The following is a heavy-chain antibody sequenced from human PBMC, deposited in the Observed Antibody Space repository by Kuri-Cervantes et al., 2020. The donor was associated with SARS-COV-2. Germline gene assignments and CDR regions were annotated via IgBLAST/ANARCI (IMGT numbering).Heavy chain of an antibody. V-gene: IGHV6-1*01. D-gene: IGHD3-22*01. CDR3: ARVRITMIVVADAFDI. Sequence: LRLSCAVSGDSVSSNSAAWNWIRQSPSRGLEWLGRTYYRSKWYNDYAVSVKSRITINPDTSKNQFSLQLNSVTPEDTAVYYCARVRITMIVVADAFDIWGQGTMVTVSS. CDR1: GDSVSSNSAA. J-gene: IGHJ3*02. CDR2: TYYRSKWYN.